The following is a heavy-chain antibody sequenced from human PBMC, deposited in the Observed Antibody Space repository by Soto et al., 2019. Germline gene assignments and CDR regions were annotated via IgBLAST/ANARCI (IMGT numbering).Heavy chain of an antibody. V-gene: IGHV1-69*12. CDR3: ARGPCSGGSCYSSGITWFDP. D-gene: IGHD2-15*01. CDR1: GGTFSSYA. CDR2: IIPIFGTA. J-gene: IGHJ5*02. Sequence: QVQLVQSGAEVKKPGSSVKVSCKASGGTFSSYAFSWVRQAPGQGLEWMGGIIPIFGTAHYAQKFQGRVTITADESTSTAYMELSSLRSEDTAVYYCARGPCSGGSCYSSGITWFDPWGQGTLVTVSS.